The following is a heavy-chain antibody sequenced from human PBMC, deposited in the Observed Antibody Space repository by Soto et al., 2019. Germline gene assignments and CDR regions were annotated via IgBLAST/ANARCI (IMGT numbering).Heavy chain of an antibody. CDR3: ASNSDYRFDF. V-gene: IGHV3-30*03. CDR2: ISYDGSRR. CDR1: GFTFSSYA. Sequence: GGSLRLSCAASGFTFSSYAIHWVRQAPGKGLEWVAVISYDGSRRYYADSVKGRFTISRDNAKNALFLQMNSLRAEDTAVYYCASNSDYRFDFWGLGALVTVSS. D-gene: IGHD3-16*01. J-gene: IGHJ4*02.